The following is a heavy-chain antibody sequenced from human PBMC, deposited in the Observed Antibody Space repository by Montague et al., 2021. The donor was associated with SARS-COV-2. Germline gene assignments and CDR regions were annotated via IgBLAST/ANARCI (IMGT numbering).Heavy chain of an antibody. CDR2: MYYSGST. Sequence: SETLSLTCTVSGGSISSYYWSWIRQPPGQGLEWIGYMYYSGSTNSNPSLKSRVTLTVATSKNQVSLTLSSVTAADTAVYYCARDFDYWGQGTLVTVSS. V-gene: IGHV4-59*13. J-gene: IGHJ4*02. CDR3: ARDFDY. CDR1: GGSISSYY.